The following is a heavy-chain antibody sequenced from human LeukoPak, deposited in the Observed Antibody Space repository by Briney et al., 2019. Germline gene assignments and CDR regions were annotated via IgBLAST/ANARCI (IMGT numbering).Heavy chain of an antibody. CDR3: AKDVRASSGWFRIDAFHI. D-gene: IGHD6-19*01. V-gene: IGHV3-9*01. J-gene: IGHJ3*02. CDR1: GFTFDDYA. CDR2: ISWNSGSI. Sequence: QPGRSLRLSCAASGFTFDDYAMHWVRQAPGKGLEWVSGISWNSGSIGYADSVKGRFTISRDNAENSLYLEMNTLRAEDTAFYYCAKDVRASSGWFRIDAFHIWGQGTMVTVSS.